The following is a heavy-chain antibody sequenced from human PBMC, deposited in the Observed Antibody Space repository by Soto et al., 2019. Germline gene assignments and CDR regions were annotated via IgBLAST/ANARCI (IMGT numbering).Heavy chain of an antibody. CDR1: GDSINNSHW. Sequence: QAQLQESGPGLVQPSGTLSLTCAVSGDSINNSHWWSWVRQTPGKGLEWIGETYHSGTTNCNPSLKTRVTISIDKSKNQFSLKMNSVTPADTAVYYCAREVNSSPARGPNWFDPWGQGTLVTVSS. CDR3: AREVNSSPARGPNWFDP. V-gene: IGHV4-4*02. D-gene: IGHD6-13*01. J-gene: IGHJ5*02. CDR2: TYHSGTT.